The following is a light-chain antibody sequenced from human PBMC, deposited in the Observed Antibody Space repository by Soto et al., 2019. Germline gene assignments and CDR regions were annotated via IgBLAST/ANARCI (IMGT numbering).Light chain of an antibody. CDR3: QQYNSYLFT. J-gene: IGKJ3*01. CDR2: DAS. CDR1: QSISSW. Sequence: DIQMTQSPSTLSASVGDRVSITCRASQSISSWLAWYQQKPGKAPKLLIYDASSLESGVPSRFSGSGSGTVFTLTISSLQPDDFATYYCQQYNSYLFTFGPGTKVDIK. V-gene: IGKV1-5*01.